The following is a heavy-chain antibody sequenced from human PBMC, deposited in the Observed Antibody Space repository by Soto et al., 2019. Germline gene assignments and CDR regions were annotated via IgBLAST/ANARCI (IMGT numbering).Heavy chain of an antibody. CDR2: IYYSGST. V-gene: IGHV4-39*01. CDR3: VPSNWFDP. J-gene: IGHJ5*02. CDR1: GGSKSSSSYY. Sequence: SETLSITCTVSGGSKSSSSYYWGWIRQPPGKGLEWIGRIYYSGSTYYNPSLKSRVTISVDTSKNQFSLKLSSVTAADTAVYYCVPSNWFDPWGQGTLVTVSS.